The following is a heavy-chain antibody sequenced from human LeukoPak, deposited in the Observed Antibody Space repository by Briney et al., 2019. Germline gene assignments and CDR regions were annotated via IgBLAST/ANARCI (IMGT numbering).Heavy chain of an antibody. V-gene: IGHV1-18*01. CDR2: ISAYNGNT. CDR3: ARSLDRSGYTTGYFDL. J-gene: IGHJ2*01. CDR1: DYTFTSYG. D-gene: IGHD3-22*01. Sequence: GASVKVSCKASDYTFTSYGISWVRQAPGHGHELMGWISAYNGNTNYAQNLQGRVTMTTDTSTSTAYMELRSLRSDDTAVYYCARSLDRSGYTTGYFDLWGRGTLVTIS.